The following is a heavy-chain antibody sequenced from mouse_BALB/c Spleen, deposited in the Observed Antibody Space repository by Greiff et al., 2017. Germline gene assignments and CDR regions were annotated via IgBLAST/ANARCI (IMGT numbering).Heavy chain of an antibody. CDR2: INPSTGYT. J-gene: IGHJ3*01. Sequence: QVQLQQSGAELVKPGASVKMSCKASGYTFTSYWMHWVKQRPGQGLELIGYINPSTGYTEYNQKFKDKATLTANKSSSTAYMKLSSLTSEDSAVYCCAGGYGRGDWFAYWGQGTLVTVSA. CDR1: GYTFTSYW. CDR3: AGGYGRGDWFAY. D-gene: IGHD2-2*01. V-gene: IGHV1-7*01.